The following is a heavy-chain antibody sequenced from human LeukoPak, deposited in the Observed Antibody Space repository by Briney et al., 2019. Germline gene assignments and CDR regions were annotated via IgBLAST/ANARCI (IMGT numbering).Heavy chain of an antibody. J-gene: IGHJ3*02. CDR2: IFSSGST. D-gene: IGHD4-11*01. Sequence: PSETLSLTCTVSGGSISSYYWGWIRQPPGKQLDWIAYIFSSGSTNYSPSLKSRVSMSVDTSKNQFSLNLTSVTAADTAVYYCARVRAYSTNTPRSFDIWGQGTMVTVSS. V-gene: IGHV4-59*01. CDR1: GGSISSYY. CDR3: ARVRAYSTNTPRSFDI.